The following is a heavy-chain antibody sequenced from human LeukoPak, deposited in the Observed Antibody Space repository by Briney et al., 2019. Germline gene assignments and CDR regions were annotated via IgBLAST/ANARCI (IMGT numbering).Heavy chain of an antibody. V-gene: IGHV3-30*03. Sequence: GGSLRLSCVTSGFTFSSYGMHWVRQVPGKGLEWVAVISYDAEGIYHVDSVKGRFTISRENAKNSLYLQMNSLRAGDTAVYYCARAAYSSTWYSRYFDLWGRGTLVTVSS. D-gene: IGHD6-13*01. CDR3: ARAAYSSTWYSRYFDL. CDR1: GFTFSSYG. J-gene: IGHJ2*01. CDR2: ISYDAEGI.